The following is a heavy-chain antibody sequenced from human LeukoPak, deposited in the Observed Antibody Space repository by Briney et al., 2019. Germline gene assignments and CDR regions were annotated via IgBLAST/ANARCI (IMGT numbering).Heavy chain of an antibody. Sequence: SGTLSLARTVSGGSLSSVSYYGSWIPRPAGKGLEWIGRIYTSGNTNSNPSLTSRVTISVDTSKNQFTRKLSSETAADTAVYYWARTGVTIVRGVTHYYFDDWGQGTLVTVSS. CDR3: ARTGVTIVRGVTHYYFDD. V-gene: IGHV4-61*02. CDR1: GGSLSSVSYY. CDR2: IYTSGNT. D-gene: IGHD3-10*01. J-gene: IGHJ4*02.